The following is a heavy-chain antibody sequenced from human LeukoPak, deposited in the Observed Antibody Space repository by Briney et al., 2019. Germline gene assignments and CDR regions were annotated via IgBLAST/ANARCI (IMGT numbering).Heavy chain of an antibody. Sequence: XSYAMSWVRQAPGKGLEWVSAISGSGGSTYYADSVKGRFTISRDNSKNTLYLQMNSLRAEDTAVYYCAKVRDTAPSYYFDYWGQGTLVTVSS. CDR1: XSYA. J-gene: IGHJ4*02. CDR2: ISGSGGST. V-gene: IGHV3-23*01. CDR3: AKVRDTAPSYYFDY. D-gene: IGHD5-18*01.